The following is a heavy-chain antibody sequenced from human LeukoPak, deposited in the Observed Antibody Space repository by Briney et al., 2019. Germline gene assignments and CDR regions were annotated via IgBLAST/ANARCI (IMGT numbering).Heavy chain of an antibody. V-gene: IGHV3-7*01. CDR1: GFTFSNYW. CDR3: ARACGDYESGIVDY. CDR2: MKQDGSET. D-gene: IGHD4-17*01. Sequence: GGSLRLSCAASGFTFSNYWMSWVRQAPGKGLEWVANMKQDGSETYYVDSVKGRFTISRDNAKNSLYLQMNSLRAEDTAVYYCARACGDYESGIVDYWGQGTLVTVSS. J-gene: IGHJ4*02.